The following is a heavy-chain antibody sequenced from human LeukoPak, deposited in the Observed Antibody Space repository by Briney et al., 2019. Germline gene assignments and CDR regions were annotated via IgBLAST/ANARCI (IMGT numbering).Heavy chain of an antibody. CDR2: IYHSGST. D-gene: IGHD2-15*01. V-gene: IGHV4-30-2*01. Sequence: ASETLSLTCTVSGGSISSGDYSWSWIRQPPGKGLEWIGYIYHSGSTYYNPSLKSRVTISVDRSKNQFSLKLSSVTAADTAVYYCARVYCSGGSCCFDYWGQGTLVTVSS. J-gene: IGHJ4*02. CDR1: GGSISSGDYS. CDR3: ARVYCSGGSCCFDY.